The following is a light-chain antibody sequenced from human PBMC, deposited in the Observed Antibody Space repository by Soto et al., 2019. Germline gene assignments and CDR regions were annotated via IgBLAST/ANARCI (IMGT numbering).Light chain of an antibody. J-gene: IGLJ2*01. CDR3: AAWDDSLNGPV. CDR2: YSD. Sequence: QSVLTQPPSASGTPGQRVTISCSGSSSNIGSESVNWYQQLPGTAPKLLIYYSDQRPSGVPDRFSGFKSGTSASLAISGLQSEDEADYFCAAWDDSLNGPVFGGGTKLTVL. CDR1: SSNIGSES. V-gene: IGLV1-44*01.